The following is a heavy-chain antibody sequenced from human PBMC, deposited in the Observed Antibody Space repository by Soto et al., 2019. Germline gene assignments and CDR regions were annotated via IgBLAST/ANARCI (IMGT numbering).Heavy chain of an antibody. V-gene: IGHV4-59*01. Sequence: PSETLSLTCTVSGGSMTSYYWTWVRQPPGKGLEWIGYVYDSGTSKYNASLESRITMSLDKSRNQFSLSLSYVTAADTAVYFCARYSPPKKSFDSNPGWLDPWGQGTLVTVSS. CDR1: GGSMTSYY. J-gene: IGHJ5*02. D-gene: IGHD2-21*01. CDR3: ARYSPPKKSFDSNPGWLDP. CDR2: VYDSGTS.